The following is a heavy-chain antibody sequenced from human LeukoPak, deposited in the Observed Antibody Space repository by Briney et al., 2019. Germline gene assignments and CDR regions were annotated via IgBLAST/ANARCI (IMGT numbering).Heavy chain of an antibody. J-gene: IGHJ3*02. CDR2: IYYSGST. V-gene: IGHV4-59*08. D-gene: IGHD3-16*01. CDR1: GGSISSYY. CDR3: ARLFGAFDI. Sequence: SETLSLTCTVSGGSISSYYWSWIRQPPGKGLEWIGYIYYSGSTNYNPSLKSRVTISVDTSKNQFSLKLSSVTAADTAVYYCARLFGAFDIWGQGTMVTVSS.